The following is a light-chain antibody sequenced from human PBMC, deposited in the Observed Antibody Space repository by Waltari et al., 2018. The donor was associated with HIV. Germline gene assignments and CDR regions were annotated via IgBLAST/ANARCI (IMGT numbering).Light chain of an antibody. V-gene: IGKV1-39*01. CDR2: AAS. Sequence: DIQMTQSPSSLSASVGDRVPITCRASQTISSYLNWYQQKPENAPKLLIYAASSLQSGVPSRFSGSGSGTDFTLTISSLQPEDFATYYGQQSYSTPWTFGQGTKVEIK. J-gene: IGKJ1*01. CDR1: QTISSY. CDR3: QQSYSTPWT.